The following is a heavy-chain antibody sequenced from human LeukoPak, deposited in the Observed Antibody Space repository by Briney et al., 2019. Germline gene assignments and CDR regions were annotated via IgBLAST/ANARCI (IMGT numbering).Heavy chain of an antibody. D-gene: IGHD1-20*01. V-gene: IGHV3-23*01. CDR3: AKAYNWRSEYPGATAY. Sequence: GGSVIRSWWASGVTCNSEAMGWGRHAPEKGLEWVSGISGSGGGTYYADSLKGRFTISRDNSNNTLYLQMNSLRAEDTAVYYCAKAYNWRSEYPGATAYWGQGTLVTVSS. CDR2: ISGSGGGT. CDR1: GVTCNSEA. J-gene: IGHJ4*02.